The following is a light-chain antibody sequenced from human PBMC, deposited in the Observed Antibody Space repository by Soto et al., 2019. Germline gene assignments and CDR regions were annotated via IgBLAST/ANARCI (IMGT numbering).Light chain of an antibody. CDR3: QKYNSAPRT. Sequence: DIQMTQSPSSLSASVGDRVTITCRASQDISNYLAWYQQKPGKAPKLLIYAASTLQSGVPSGFSGSGSGTDLPLTIRRLQPEDVAPYYCQKYNSAPRTFGGGTKVEIK. CDR2: AAS. V-gene: IGKV1-27*01. CDR1: QDISNY. J-gene: IGKJ4*01.